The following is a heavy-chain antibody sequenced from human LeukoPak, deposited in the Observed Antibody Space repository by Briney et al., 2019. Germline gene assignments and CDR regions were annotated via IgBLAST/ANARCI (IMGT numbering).Heavy chain of an antibody. CDR1: GGSFSGYY. V-gene: IGHV3-23*01. CDR3: AKDLDDSSGYPADFDY. Sequence: ETLSLTCAVYGGSFSGYYWSWIRQPPGKGLEWVSAISGSGGSTYYADSVKGRFTISRDNSKNTLYLQMNSLRAEDTAVYYCAKDLDDSSGYPADFDYWGQGTLVTVSS. J-gene: IGHJ4*02. D-gene: IGHD3-22*01. CDR2: ISGSGGST.